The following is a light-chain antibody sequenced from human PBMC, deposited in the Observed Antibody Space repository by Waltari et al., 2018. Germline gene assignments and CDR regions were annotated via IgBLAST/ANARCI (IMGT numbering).Light chain of an antibody. Sequence: QSALTQPASVSGSPGQSLAVSCTGSSSDVGPYNLVSWYQQHPGKAPKPIIYEATKRPSGVSNRFSGSKSGNMASLTISGLQAEDEAEYYCCSFAGRSTWVFGTGTKVTVL. V-gene: IGLV2-23*01. CDR3: CSFAGRSTWV. CDR1: SSDVGPYNL. CDR2: EAT. J-gene: IGLJ1*01.